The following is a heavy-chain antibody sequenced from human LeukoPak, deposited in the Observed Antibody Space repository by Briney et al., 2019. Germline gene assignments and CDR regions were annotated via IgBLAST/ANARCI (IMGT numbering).Heavy chain of an antibody. J-gene: IGHJ4*02. V-gene: IGHV3-48*03. CDR2: ISSSGNSI. CDR3: ARVEYGVAMLRH. CDR1: GFTFSNYE. D-gene: IGHD3-3*01. Sequence: GGSLRLSCVLSGFTFSNYEMNWVRQAPGKGLEWVSYISSSGNSIYYVDSVKARFTISRDNAKNSLYLQMNSLRAEDTAVYYCARVEYGVAMLRHWGQGTLVTVSS.